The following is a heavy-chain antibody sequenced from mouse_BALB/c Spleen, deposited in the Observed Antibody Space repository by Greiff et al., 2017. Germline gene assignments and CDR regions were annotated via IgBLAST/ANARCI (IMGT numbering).Heavy chain of an antibody. J-gene: IGHJ4*01. Sequence: LQQPGSELVRPGASVKLSCKASGYTFTSYWMHWVKQRPGQGLEWIGNIYPGSGSTNYDEKFKSKATLTVDTSSSTAYMQLSSLTSEDSAVYYCTKGNSYAMDYWGQGTSVTVSS. CDR3: TKGNSYAMDY. D-gene: IGHD2-1*01. CDR2: IYPGSGST. V-gene: IGHV1S22*01. CDR1: GYTFTSYW.